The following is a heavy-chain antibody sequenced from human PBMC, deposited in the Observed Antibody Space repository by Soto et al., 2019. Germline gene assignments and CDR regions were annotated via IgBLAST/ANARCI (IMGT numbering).Heavy chain of an antibody. D-gene: IGHD2-21*02. Sequence: QLQLQESGPGLVKPSETLSLTCSVSGGSISSSSYFWGWIRQPPGKGLEWIGSIYYSGSTYYNPSLNSRATVSVAPSKNQFSLKPSSVTAADTAVYYCARHPSDFWFDPWGQGTLVTVSS. CDR2: IYYSGST. J-gene: IGHJ5*02. CDR1: GGSISSSSYF. V-gene: IGHV4-39*01. CDR3: ARHPSDFWFDP.